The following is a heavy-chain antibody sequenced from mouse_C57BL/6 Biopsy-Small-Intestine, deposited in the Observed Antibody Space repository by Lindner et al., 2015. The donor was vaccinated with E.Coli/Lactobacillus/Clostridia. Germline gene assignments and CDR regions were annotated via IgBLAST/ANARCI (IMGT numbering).Heavy chain of an antibody. CDR2: IYPGGGYT. Sequence: VQLQESGAELVRPGTSVKMSCKASGYTFTNYWIGWAKQRPGHGLEWIGDIYPGGGYTNYNEKFKGKATLTADKSSSTAYMQFSSLTSEDSAIYYCARTKYFDYWGQGTALTVSS. CDR3: ARTKYFDY. V-gene: IGHV1-63*01. CDR1: GYTFTNYW. J-gene: IGHJ2*01.